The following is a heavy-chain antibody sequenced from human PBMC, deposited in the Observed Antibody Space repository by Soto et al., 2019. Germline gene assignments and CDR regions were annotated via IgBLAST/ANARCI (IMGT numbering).Heavy chain of an antibody. CDR1: GDSISSGCYY. V-gene: IGHV4-31*03. CDR2: IYYSGST. J-gene: IGHJ4*02. D-gene: IGHD6-13*01. Sequence: TLSGTCTFSGDSISSGCYYLSLIRQHPGKGLEWIGYIYYSGSTYYNPSLKSRVTISLDTSKNQFSLKLTSVTAADTAVYYCARDWSRAGYFDYWGQGTLVTVSS. CDR3: ARDWSRAGYFDY.